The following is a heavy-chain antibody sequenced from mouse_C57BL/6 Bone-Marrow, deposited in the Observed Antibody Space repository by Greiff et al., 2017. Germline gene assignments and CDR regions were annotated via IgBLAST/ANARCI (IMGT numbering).Heavy chain of an antibody. CDR3: ARDYYGSSPWFAD. V-gene: IGHV1-26*01. J-gene: IGHJ3*01. Sequence: EVQLQQSGPELVKPGASVKISCKASGYTFTDYYMNWVKQSHGKSLEWIGDINPNNGGTSYNQKLKGKATLTIDKSSSTAYMELRSLTSEDSAVYYCARDYYGSSPWFADWGQGTLVTVSA. CDR2: INPNNGGT. CDR1: GYTFTDYY. D-gene: IGHD1-1*01.